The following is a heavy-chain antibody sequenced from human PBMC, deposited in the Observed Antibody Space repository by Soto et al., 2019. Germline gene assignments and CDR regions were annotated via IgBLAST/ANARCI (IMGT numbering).Heavy chain of an antibody. CDR2: INAGNGNT. D-gene: IGHD6-19*01. V-gene: IGHV1-3*01. CDR3: ARGPLGVAGTLGPSYYYFDY. CDR1: GYTFTSYA. J-gene: IGHJ4*02. Sequence: ASVKVSCKASGYTFTSYAMHWVRQAPGQRLEWMGWINAGNGNTKYSQKFQGRVTITRDTSASTAYMELSSLRSEDTAVYYCARGPLGVAGTLGPSYYYFDYWGQGTLVTVSS.